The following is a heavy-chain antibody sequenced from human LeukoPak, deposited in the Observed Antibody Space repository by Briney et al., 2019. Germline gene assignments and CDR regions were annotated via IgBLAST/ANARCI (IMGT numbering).Heavy chain of an antibody. Sequence: GGSLRLSCAASEFTFSSYAMCWVRQAPGKGLEWVSGISGSGSNTYYADSVKGRFTISRDNPKNTLYLQMNSLRAEDTAVYYCARHGFGVFEGYWGQGTLVTVSS. CDR3: ARHGFGVFEGY. J-gene: IGHJ4*02. CDR1: EFTFSSYA. CDR2: ISGSGSNT. V-gene: IGHV3-23*01. D-gene: IGHD3-10*01.